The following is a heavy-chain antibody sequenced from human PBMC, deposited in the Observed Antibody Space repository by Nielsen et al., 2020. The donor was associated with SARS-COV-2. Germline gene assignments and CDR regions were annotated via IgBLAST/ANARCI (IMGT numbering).Heavy chain of an antibody. CDR2: ISSGALTM. D-gene: IGHD6-13*01. V-gene: IGHV3-48*01. Sequence: GGSLRLSCAASGFTFSSYNMHWVRQAPGKGLEWVSFISSGALTMYYADSVKGRFTISRDNAKNSLYLQMNSLRAEDTAIYYCARDVRAAADYWGQGVLVTVSS. CDR1: GFTFSSYN. CDR3: ARDVRAAADY. J-gene: IGHJ4*02.